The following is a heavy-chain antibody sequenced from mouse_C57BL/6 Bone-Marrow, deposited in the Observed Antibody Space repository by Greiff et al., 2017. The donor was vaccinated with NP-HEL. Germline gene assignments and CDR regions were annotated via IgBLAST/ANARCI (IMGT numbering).Heavy chain of an antibody. CDR2: IYPRSGNT. J-gene: IGHJ3*01. D-gene: IGHD2-4*01. CDR1: GYTFTSYG. CDR3: ARRLRLAY. Sequence: VQLVESGAELARPGASVKLSCKASGYTFTSYGISWVKQRTGQGLEWIGEIYPRSGNTYYNEKFKGKATLTADKSSSTAYMELRSLTSEDSAVYFCARRLRLAYWGQGTLVTVSA. V-gene: IGHV1-81*01.